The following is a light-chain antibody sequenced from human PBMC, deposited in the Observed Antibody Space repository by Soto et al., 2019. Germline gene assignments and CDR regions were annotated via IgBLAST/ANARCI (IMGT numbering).Light chain of an antibody. CDR1: SSDVGGYNY. V-gene: IGLV2-11*01. CDR2: DVS. Sequence: QSVLTQPRSVSGSPGQSVTISCTGTSSDVGGYNYVSWYQQHPGKAPKLMIYDVSKRPSGVPDRFSGSKSGNTASLTISRLQAEDEADYYCCSYAGSYVFGTGTKLTVL. CDR3: CSYAGSYV. J-gene: IGLJ1*01.